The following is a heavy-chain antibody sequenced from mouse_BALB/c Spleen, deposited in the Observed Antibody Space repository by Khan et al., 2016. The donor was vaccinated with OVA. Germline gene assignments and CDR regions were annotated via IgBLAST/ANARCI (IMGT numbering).Heavy chain of an antibody. D-gene: IGHD1-1*01. CDR3: ARSNSLWPMDY. CDR2: IDPANGDT. CDR1: GFNINDTC. V-gene: IGHV14-3*02. Sequence: VQLQQSGAELVKPGASVKLSCTASGFNINDTCLHWVKQRPEQGLEWIGRIDPANGDTRYDQKFQAKATITADTPSNLAYLQLSSLTSEDTAVYYCARSNSLWPMDYWGQGTSVTVSS. J-gene: IGHJ4*01.